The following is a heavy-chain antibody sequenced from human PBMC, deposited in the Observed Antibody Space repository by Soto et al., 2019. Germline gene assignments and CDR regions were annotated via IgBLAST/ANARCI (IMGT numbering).Heavy chain of an antibody. D-gene: IGHD3-10*01. V-gene: IGHV4-39*01. CDR1: GGSIDSSSYH. CDR3: ARFRLAPLYYFDY. Sequence: PSETLSLTCTVSGGSIDSSSYHWAWIRQPPVKGLEWIGSIYYSGSTYYNPSLKSRVTISVDTSKNQFSLKLSSVTAADTAVYYCARFRLAPLYYFDYGGRGTLVTVSS. J-gene: IGHJ4*02. CDR2: IYYSGST.